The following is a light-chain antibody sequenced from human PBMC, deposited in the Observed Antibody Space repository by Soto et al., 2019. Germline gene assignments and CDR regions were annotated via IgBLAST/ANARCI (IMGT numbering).Light chain of an antibody. CDR3: QHFGSSPYT. J-gene: IGKJ2*01. CDR2: GAS. Sequence: EIVLTQSPGTLSLSPGERATLSCRASQSVSSSYLAWYQQKPGQAPRLLIYGASSRVTGIPDRFSGSGSGTDFTLTISRLDPEDFAVYYCQHFGSSPYTFGQGTKLEIK. CDR1: QSVSSSY. V-gene: IGKV3-20*01.